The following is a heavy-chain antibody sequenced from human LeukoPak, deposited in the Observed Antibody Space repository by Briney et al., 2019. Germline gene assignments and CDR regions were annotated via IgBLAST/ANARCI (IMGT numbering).Heavy chain of an antibody. Sequence: SGPALLNPTPTLTLTCTFSGFSLRTSGMCVSWIRQPPGKALEWLQRIDWDDDKYYSTSLKTRLTISKDTSKNQVVLTMTNMDPVDTATYYCARMPQNNGYVKAFDIWGQGTMVTVSS. J-gene: IGHJ3*02. CDR1: GFSLRTSGMC. CDR2: IDWDDDK. V-gene: IGHV2-70*11. D-gene: IGHD5-18*01. CDR3: ARMPQNNGYVKAFDI.